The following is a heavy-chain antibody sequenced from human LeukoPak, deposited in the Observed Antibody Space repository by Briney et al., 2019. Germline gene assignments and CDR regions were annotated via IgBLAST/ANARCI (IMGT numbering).Heavy chain of an antibody. V-gene: IGHV3-20*04. CDR2: INWNGGST. Sequence: GGSLRLSCAASGFTFSSYAMSWVRQAPGKRLEWVSGINWNGGSTGYADSVKGRFTISRDNAKNSLYLQMNSLRAEDTALYYCARDRLRFCSSTSCHTPFDFWGQGTLATVSS. CDR1: GFTFSSYA. D-gene: IGHD2-2*01. J-gene: IGHJ4*02. CDR3: ARDRLRFCSSTSCHTPFDF.